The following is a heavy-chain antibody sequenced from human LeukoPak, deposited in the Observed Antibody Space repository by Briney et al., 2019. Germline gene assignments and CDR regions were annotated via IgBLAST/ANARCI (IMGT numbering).Heavy chain of an antibody. CDR3: TRRFDY. CDR2: IHTSGST. J-gene: IGHJ4*02. V-gene: IGHV4-4*07. CDR1: GGSINSNF. Sequence: PSETLSLTCTVSGGSINSNFWSWIQQSAGKGLEWIGRIHTSGSTKYNPSLKSRVTMTVDTSKNQFSLKVSSVTAADTAVYYCTRRFDYWGQGTLVTVSS.